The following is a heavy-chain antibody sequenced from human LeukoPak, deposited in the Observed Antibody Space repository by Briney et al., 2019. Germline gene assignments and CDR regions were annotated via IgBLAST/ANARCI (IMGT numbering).Heavy chain of an antibody. Sequence: PSETLSLTCSVSGGSISNYYWSWIRQPPGKGLKWIGYIYYSGSTNYNPSLKSRVTISVDTSGNQFSLKLSSVTAADTAVYYCARMKIAAAPTPFDYWGQGTLVTASS. CDR1: GGSISNYY. J-gene: IGHJ4*02. CDR2: IYYSGST. D-gene: IGHD6-13*01. V-gene: IGHV4-59*01. CDR3: ARMKIAAAPTPFDY.